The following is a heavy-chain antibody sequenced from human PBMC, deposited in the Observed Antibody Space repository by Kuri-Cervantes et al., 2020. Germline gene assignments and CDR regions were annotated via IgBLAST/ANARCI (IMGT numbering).Heavy chain of an antibody. D-gene: IGHD2-2*01. J-gene: IGHJ6*03. CDR3: ARGDIVVVADGHYYYHYMDV. CDR1: GGTFRNYA. V-gene: IGHV1-69*13. CDR2: IIPMFDTT. Sequence: SVKVSCKASGGTFRNYAISWVRQAPGQGLEWMGGIIPMFDTTNYAQKVRGRVTIIADENTNTAYMELSSLRHEDTAVYYCARGDIVVVADGHYYYHYMDVWGKGTTVTVSS.